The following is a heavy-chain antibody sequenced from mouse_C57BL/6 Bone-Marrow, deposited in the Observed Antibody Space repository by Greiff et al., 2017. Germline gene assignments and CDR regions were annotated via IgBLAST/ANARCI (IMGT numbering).Heavy chain of an antibody. J-gene: IGHJ3*01. V-gene: IGHV5-17*01. CDR1: GFTFSDYG. Sequence: EVQLVESGGGLVKPGGSLKLSCAASGFTFSDYGMHWVRQAPEKGLEWVAYISSGSSTIYYADTVKGRFTISRDNAKNTLFLQMTSLRSEDTAMYYCARRYDYDWFAYWGQGTLVTVSA. CDR3: ARRYDYDWFAY. CDR2: ISSGSSTI. D-gene: IGHD2-4*01.